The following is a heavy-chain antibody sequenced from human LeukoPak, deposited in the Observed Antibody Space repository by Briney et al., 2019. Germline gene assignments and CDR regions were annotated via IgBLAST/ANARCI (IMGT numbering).Heavy chain of an antibody. D-gene: IGHD2-15*01. CDR3: ARENRKYCSGGSCSPIFDY. J-gene: IGHJ4*02. Sequence: GASVKVSFKASGYTFTSYGISWVRQAPGQGLEWMGWISAYNGNTNYAQKLQGRVTMTTDTSTSTAYMELRSLRSDDTAVYYCARENRKYCSGGSCSPIFDYWGQGTLVTVSS. CDR1: GYTFTSYG. CDR2: ISAYNGNT. V-gene: IGHV1-18*01.